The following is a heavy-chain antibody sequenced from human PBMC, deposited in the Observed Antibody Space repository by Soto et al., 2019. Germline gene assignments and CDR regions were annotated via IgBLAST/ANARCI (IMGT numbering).Heavy chain of an antibody. CDR2: IYYSGST. D-gene: IGHD3-22*01. V-gene: IGHV4-31*03. J-gene: IGHJ4*02. CDR3: AAVIVESLYFDY. CDR1: CGSISSGGYY. Sequence: SETLSLTCTVSCGSISSGGYYWSWIRQHPGKGLEWIGYIYYSGSTYYNPSLKSRVTISVDTSKNQFSLKLSSVTAADTAVYYCAAVIVESLYFDYWGQGTLVTVSS.